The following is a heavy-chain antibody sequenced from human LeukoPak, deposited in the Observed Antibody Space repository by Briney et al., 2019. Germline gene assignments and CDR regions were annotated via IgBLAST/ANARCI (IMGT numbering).Heavy chain of an antibody. CDR3: ARDPIMTTVTTDWFDP. D-gene: IGHD4-17*01. V-gene: IGHV4-34*01. CDR2: INHSGRT. J-gene: IGHJ5*02. Sequence: SETLSLTCAVYVGSFSGYYWSWIRQPPGKGLEWIGEINHSGRTNYNTSLKSRVTISGDTSKNQFSLKLSSVTAADTAVYYCARDPIMTTVTTDWFDPWGQGTLVTVSS. CDR1: VGSFSGYY.